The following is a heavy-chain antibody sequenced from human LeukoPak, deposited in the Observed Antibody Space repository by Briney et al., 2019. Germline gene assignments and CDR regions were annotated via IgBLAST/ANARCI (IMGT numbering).Heavy chain of an antibody. J-gene: IGHJ5*02. CDR2: IIPIFGTA. CDR1: GGTFSSYA. CDR3: ARAALGYCSSTSCYHKNWFDP. Sequence: SVTVSFTASGGTFSSYAISWVRQAPGQGLEWMGGIIPIFGTANYAQKFQGRVTITADESTSTAYMELSSLRSEDTAVYYCARAALGYCSSTSCYHKNWFDPWGQGTLVTVSS. D-gene: IGHD2-2*01. V-gene: IGHV1-69*13.